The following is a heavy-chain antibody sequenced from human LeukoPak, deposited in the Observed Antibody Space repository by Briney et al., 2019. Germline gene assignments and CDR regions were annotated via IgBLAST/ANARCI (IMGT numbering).Heavy chain of an antibody. Sequence: ASVKVSCKASGYTFTSYYMHWVRQAPGQGLEWMGIINPSGGSTSYAQKFQGRVTMTRDTSTSTVYMELSSLRSEDTAVYYCARIPPDDYGDYNYYGMDVWGQGTTVTVSS. J-gene: IGHJ6*02. D-gene: IGHD4-17*01. CDR3: ARIPPDDYGDYNYYGMDV. CDR2: INPSGGST. V-gene: IGHV1-46*01. CDR1: GYTFTSYY.